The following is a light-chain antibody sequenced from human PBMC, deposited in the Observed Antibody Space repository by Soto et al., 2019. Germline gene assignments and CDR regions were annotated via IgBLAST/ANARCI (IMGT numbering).Light chain of an antibody. CDR2: GAS. CDR3: QHYNDWPLS. CDR1: QSISSD. J-gene: IGKJ2*01. Sequence: EIVMTQSPATLSVSPGERATLSCRASQSISSDLAWYQQKPGQAPRLLIYGASTRATGIPARVSGSGSGTEFTLAISSLQSEDFAVYYCQHYNDWPLSFGRGTKLEIK. V-gene: IGKV3-15*01.